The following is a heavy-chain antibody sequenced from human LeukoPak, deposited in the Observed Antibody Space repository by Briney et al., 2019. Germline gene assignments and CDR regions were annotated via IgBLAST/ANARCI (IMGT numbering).Heavy chain of an antibody. CDR1: GFTFNNYG. V-gene: IGHV3-33*01. CDR3: ARGPHYSRGWYPFDY. D-gene: IGHD6-19*01. CDR2: IWYDGSNK. J-gene: IGHJ4*02. Sequence: GGSLRLSCAASGFTFNNYGMHWVRQAPAKGLEWVALIWYDGSNKYSADSVKGRFTISRDSSKNTLYLQMNSLRAEDTAVYYCARGPHYSRGWYPFDYWGQGTLVTVSS.